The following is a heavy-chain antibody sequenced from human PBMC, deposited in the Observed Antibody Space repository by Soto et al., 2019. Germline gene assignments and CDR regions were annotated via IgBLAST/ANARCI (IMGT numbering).Heavy chain of an antibody. CDR1: GFTFTSSA. CDR3: AANVVGIVVVHDAFDI. J-gene: IGHJ3*02. V-gene: IGHV1-58*01. D-gene: IGHD3-22*01. CDR2: IVVGSGNT. Sequence: AAVKVPCTASGFTFTSSAVQWVRQARGQRLEWIGWIVVGSGNTNYAQKFQERVTITRDMSTSTAYMELSSLRSEDTAVYYCAANVVGIVVVHDAFDIWGQGTMVTVSS.